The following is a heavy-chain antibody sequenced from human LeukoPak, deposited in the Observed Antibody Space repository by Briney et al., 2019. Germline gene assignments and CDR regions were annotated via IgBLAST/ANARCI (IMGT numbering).Heavy chain of an antibody. CDR1: GFTFSGYS. J-gene: IGHJ4*02. CDR2: ISSSSYI. Sequence: GGSLRLSCAASGFTFSGYSMNWVRQAPGKGLECVSSISSSSYIYYADSVKGRFTISRDNAKISLYLQMNSLRAEDTAVYYCASSTTRYCSSTSCYIHFDYWGQGTLVTVSS. V-gene: IGHV3-21*01. D-gene: IGHD2-2*02. CDR3: ASSTTRYCSSTSCYIHFDY.